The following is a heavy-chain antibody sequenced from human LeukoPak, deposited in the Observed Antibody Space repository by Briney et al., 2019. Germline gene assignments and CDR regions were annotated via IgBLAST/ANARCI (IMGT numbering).Heavy chain of an antibody. Sequence: ASVKVSCKASGYTFTSYAMHWARQAPGQRLEWMGWINAGNGNTKYSQKFQGRVTITRDTSASTAYMELSSLRSEDTAVYYCAREDITMVRGVPFDYWGQGILVTVSS. CDR3: AREDITMVRGVPFDY. CDR2: INAGNGNT. J-gene: IGHJ4*02. V-gene: IGHV1-3*01. CDR1: GYTFTSYA. D-gene: IGHD3-10*01.